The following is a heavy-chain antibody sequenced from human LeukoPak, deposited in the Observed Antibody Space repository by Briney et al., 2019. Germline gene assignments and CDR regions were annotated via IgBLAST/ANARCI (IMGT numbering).Heavy chain of an antibody. Sequence: GGSLRLSCTASGFTFGDYAMSWVGQAPGKGLEWVGVIRRKAYGGTTDYAASVKGRFSISRDDSKSVAYLQMNSVNTDDTALYYCTRYYYGSGSYYKFDSWGQGTLVTVSS. CDR1: GFTFGDYA. J-gene: IGHJ4*02. CDR2: IRRKAYGGTT. D-gene: IGHD3-10*01. V-gene: IGHV3-49*04. CDR3: TRYYYGSGSYYKFDS.